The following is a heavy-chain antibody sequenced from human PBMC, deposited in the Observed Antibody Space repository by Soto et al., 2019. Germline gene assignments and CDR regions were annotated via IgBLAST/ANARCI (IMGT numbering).Heavy chain of an antibody. V-gene: IGHV4-59*01. D-gene: IGHD6-19*01. CDR2: IYYSGST. J-gene: IGHJ4*02. CDR3: ARIPRESNGWYHHDY. CDR1: GGSIDTYY. Sequence: QVQLQESGPGLVKPSETLSLTCTVSGGSIDTYYWSWIRQPPGKGLEWIGYIYYSGSTNYNPSLKSRVTISVDTSKNQFSLNLNSVTAADTAVYYCARIPRESNGWYHHDYWGQGTLVTVSS.